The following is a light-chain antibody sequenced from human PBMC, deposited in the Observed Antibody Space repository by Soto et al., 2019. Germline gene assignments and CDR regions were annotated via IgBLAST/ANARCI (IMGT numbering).Light chain of an antibody. CDR3: QQYGGSPFT. CDR2: NTF. Sequence: EIVLTQSPGTLSLSPGDRATLSCRASQSFSTSYLAWYQHKPGQAPRLLIYNTFTRATGIPDRFSGSGSGTDYTLTISRLEPEDFAVYYCQQYGGSPFTFGPGTKVDIK. V-gene: IGKV3-20*01. CDR1: QSFSTSY. J-gene: IGKJ3*01.